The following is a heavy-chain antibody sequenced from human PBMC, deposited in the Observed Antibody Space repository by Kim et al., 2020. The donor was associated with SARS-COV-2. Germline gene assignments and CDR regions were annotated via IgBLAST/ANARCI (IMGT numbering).Heavy chain of an antibody. Sequence: ENVDYADSVKGRFTSSRDNAQNSLYLQMNSLKTEDTALYYCAKETRGSIDYWGQGTLVTVSS. J-gene: IGHJ4*02. CDR2: ENV. CDR3: AKETRGSIDY. V-gene: IGHV3-9*01. D-gene: IGHD6-13*01.